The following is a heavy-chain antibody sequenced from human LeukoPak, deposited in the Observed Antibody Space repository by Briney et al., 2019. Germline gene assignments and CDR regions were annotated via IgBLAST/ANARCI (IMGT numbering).Heavy chain of an antibody. D-gene: IGHD3-22*01. CDR2: IYSGGST. V-gene: IGHV3-53*01. Sequence: PGGSLRLSCAASGFTVSSNHMSWVRQAPGKGLEWVSVIYSGGSTYYADSVKGRFTISRDNSKNTLYLQMNSLRAEDTAVYYCARVFRGVYYDSSGYYYPSDYYYYMDVWGKGTTVTVSS. J-gene: IGHJ6*03. CDR1: GFTVSSNH. CDR3: ARVFRGVYYDSSGYYYPSDYYYYMDV.